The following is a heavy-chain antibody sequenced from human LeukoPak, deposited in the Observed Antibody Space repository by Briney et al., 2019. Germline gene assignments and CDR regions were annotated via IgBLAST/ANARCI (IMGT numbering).Heavy chain of an antibody. CDR1: GGSISSGDYY. J-gene: IGHJ3*02. D-gene: IGHD6-13*01. Sequence: SETLSLTCTVSGGSISSGDYYWSWIRQPPGKGLEWIGEIYHSGSTNYNPSLKSRVTISVDRSKNQFSLKLSSVTAADTAVYYCARDGGIAAAHAFDIWGQGTMVTVSS. CDR3: ARDGGIAAAHAFDI. V-gene: IGHV4-39*07. CDR2: IYHSGST.